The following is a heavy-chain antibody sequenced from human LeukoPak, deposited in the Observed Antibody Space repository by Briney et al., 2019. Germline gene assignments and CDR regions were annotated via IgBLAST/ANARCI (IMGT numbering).Heavy chain of an antibody. D-gene: IGHD6-13*01. J-gene: IGHJ4*02. CDR2: INHSGST. Sequence: PSETLSLTCAVYGGSLSGYYWSWIRQPPGKGLEWIGEINHSGSTNYNPSLKSRVTISVDTSKNQFSLKLSSVTAADTAVYYCVAAAAGFDYWGQGTLVTVSP. CDR1: GGSLSGYY. CDR3: VAAAAGFDY. V-gene: IGHV4-34*01.